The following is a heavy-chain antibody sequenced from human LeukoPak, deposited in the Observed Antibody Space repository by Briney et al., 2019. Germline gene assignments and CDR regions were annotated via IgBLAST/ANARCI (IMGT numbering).Heavy chain of an antibody. CDR3: ARPKNYYYDSSGYAFDY. V-gene: IGHV1-69*04. CDR1: GGTFSSYV. D-gene: IGHD3-22*01. Sequence: SVKVSCKASGGTFSSYVISSVRQAPGQGLVWMGRIIPIFGIANYAQKFHGRVTITADKYTSTAYMELSSLRSGDAAVYYCARPKNYYYDSSGYAFDYWGQGTLVTVSS. J-gene: IGHJ4*02. CDR2: IIPIFGIA.